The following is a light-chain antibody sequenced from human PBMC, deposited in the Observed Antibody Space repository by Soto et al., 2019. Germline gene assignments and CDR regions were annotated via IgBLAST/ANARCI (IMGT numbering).Light chain of an antibody. CDR1: QSVNNY. CDR2: GAS. Sequence: EIVLTQSPATLSLSPGERATLSCRASQSVNNYLAWYQQRPGQAPRLLIYGASSRATDIPDRFSGSVSGTDFTLTISRVEPEDFGVYYCQQYGNAPLAFGGGTKVDIK. V-gene: IGKV3-20*01. J-gene: IGKJ4*01. CDR3: QQYGNAPLA.